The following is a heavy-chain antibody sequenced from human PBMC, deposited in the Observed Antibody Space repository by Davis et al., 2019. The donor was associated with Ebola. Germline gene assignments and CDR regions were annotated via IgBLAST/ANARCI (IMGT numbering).Heavy chain of an antibody. V-gene: IGHV1-18*01. CDR2: ISAYNGNT. CDR1: GYTFTSYG. D-gene: IGHD4-17*01. Sequence: ASVKVSCKTSGYTFTSYGITWVRQAPGQGLEWMGWISAYNGNTNYAQNVQDRVTMTTDTSTSIAYMELRSLRSDDTAVYYCARELYGDDYWGQGTLVTVSS. CDR3: ARELYGDDY. J-gene: IGHJ4*02.